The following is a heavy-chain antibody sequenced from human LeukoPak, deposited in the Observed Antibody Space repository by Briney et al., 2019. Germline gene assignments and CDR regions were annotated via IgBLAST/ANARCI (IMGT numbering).Heavy chain of an antibody. V-gene: IGHV4-34*01. CDR2: INHSGST. D-gene: IGHD5-18*01. J-gene: IGHJ6*04. CDR1: GGSFSGYY. Sequence: SETLSLTCAVYGGSFSGYYWSWIRQPPGKGLEWIGEINHSGSTNYNPSLKSRVTISVDTSKNQFSLKLSSVTAADTAVYYCARLPPGGYSYGYPHYYYGMDVWGKGTTVTVSS. CDR3: ARLPPGGYSYGYPHYYYGMDV.